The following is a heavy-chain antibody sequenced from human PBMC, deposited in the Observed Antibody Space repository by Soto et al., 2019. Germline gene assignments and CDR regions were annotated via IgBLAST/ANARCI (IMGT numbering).Heavy chain of an antibody. CDR3: ARLRDSDGMDV. Sequence: QVQLVQSGAEVKKPGSSVKVSCKASGGTFSSYTISWVRQSPGQGLEWMGRIIPILGIANYAQKFQGRVTITADKSTSTAYMELSSLRSEDTAVYYCARLRDSDGMDVWGQGTTGTVSS. V-gene: IGHV1-69*02. CDR1: GGTFSSYT. CDR2: IIPILGIA. J-gene: IGHJ6*02. D-gene: IGHD1-26*01.